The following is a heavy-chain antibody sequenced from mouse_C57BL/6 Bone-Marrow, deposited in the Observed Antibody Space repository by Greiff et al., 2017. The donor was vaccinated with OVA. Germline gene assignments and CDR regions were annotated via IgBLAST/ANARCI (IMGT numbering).Heavy chain of an antibody. Sequence: EVKLMESGGDLVKPGGSLKLSCAASGFTFSSYGMSWVRQTPDKRLEWVATISSGGSYTYYPDSVKGRFTISRDNAKNTLYLQMSSLKSEDTAMYYCAPYDYDEDWVDYWGQGTTLTVSS. D-gene: IGHD2-4*01. J-gene: IGHJ2*01. V-gene: IGHV5-6*01. CDR3: APYDYDEDWVDY. CDR1: GFTFSSYG. CDR2: ISSGGSYT.